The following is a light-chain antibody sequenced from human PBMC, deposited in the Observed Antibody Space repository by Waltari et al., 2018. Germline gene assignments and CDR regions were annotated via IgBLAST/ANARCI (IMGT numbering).Light chain of an antibody. Sequence: QTVVTQEPSLSVSPGGTVTLTCGLSTGSVSTTYYPSWYQQAPGQAPRTLIADKNTCASGVPDRFSGSILDNKAALTITGAQADDESDYYCVLSMGSGIWVFGGGTKLTVL. CDR2: DKN. V-gene: IGLV8-61*01. CDR1: TGSVSTTYY. J-gene: IGLJ3*02. CDR3: VLSMGSGIWV.